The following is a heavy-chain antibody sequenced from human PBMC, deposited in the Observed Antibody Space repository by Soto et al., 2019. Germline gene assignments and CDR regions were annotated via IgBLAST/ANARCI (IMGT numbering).Heavy chain of an antibody. Sequence: GGSLRLSCAASGFTFSSYAMSWVRQAPGKGLEWVSAISGSGGSTYYADSVKGRFTISRDNSKSTVYLELNNLSAEDTAVYHCAKNQGVELVPLATVDWFDPWGQGSVVTVYS. CDR3: AKNQGVELVPLATVDWFDP. CDR2: ISGSGGST. D-gene: IGHD1-26*01. J-gene: IGHJ5*02. V-gene: IGHV3-23*01. CDR1: GFTFSSYA.